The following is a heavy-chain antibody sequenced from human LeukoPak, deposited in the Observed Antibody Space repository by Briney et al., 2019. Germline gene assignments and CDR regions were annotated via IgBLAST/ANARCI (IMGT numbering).Heavy chain of an antibody. V-gene: IGHV1-2*06. CDR2: INPNSGGT. D-gene: IGHD6-19*01. CDR1: GYTFTGYY. Sequence: ASVKVSCKASGYTFTGYYMHWVRQAPGQGLEWMGRINPNSGGTNYAQKFQGRVTMTRDTSISTAYMELSRLRSDDTAVYYCARGSRYSSGWYHYYYYGMDVWGQGTTVTVSS. J-gene: IGHJ6*02. CDR3: ARGSRYSSGWYHYYYYGMDV.